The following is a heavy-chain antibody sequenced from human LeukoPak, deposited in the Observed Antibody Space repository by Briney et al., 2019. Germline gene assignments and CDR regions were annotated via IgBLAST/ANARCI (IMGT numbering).Heavy chain of an antibody. CDR1: GFTFSSYS. J-gene: IGHJ4*02. CDR3: ARLQYGFDY. CDR2: ISSSSSYI. V-gene: IGHV3-21*01. D-gene: IGHD2-2*01. Sequence: GGSLRLSCAASGFTFSSYSMNWVRQAPGKGLEWVSSISSSSSYIHYADSVKGRFTISRDNAKNSLYLQMNSLRAEDTAVYYCARLQYGFDYWGQGTLVTVSS.